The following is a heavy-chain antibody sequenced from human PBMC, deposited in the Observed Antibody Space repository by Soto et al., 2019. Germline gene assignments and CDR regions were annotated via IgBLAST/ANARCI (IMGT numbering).Heavy chain of an antibody. CDR2: IIPIFGTA. CDR1: GGTFGSYA. CDR3: ARYGLVGSGSYRLEAYYYYYGMDV. J-gene: IGHJ6*02. Sequence: GASVKVSCKASGGTFGSYAISWVRQAPGQGLEWMGGIIPIFGTANYAQKFQGRVTITADESTSTAYMELSSLRSEDTAVYYCARYGLVGSGSYRLEAYYYYYGMDVWGQGTTVTVSS. D-gene: IGHD3-10*01. V-gene: IGHV1-69*13.